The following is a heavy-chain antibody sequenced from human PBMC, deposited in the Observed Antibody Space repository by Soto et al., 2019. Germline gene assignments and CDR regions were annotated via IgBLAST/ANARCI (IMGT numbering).Heavy chain of an antibody. J-gene: IGHJ4*02. CDR3: AKRAVTGVLWFFDH. CDR1: GFIFSDYP. D-gene: IGHD6-19*01. CDR2: IGVSGADT. V-gene: IGHV3-23*01. Sequence: EVQLLESEGDLVQPGGSLRLSCVASGFIFSDYPMTWVSQAPGKGLEWVSTIGVSGADTYYADSVKGRFTITRDNSKNTVYVQMNSLRAEDTAVYYCAKRAVTGVLWFFDHWGQGALVAVSS.